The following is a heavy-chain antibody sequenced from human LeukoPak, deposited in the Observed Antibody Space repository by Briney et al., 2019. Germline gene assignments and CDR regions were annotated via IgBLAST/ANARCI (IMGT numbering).Heavy chain of an antibody. CDR2: ISGSGIST. CDR3: ARWAVGAPTLGDLGS. V-gene: IGHV3-23*01. CDR1: GFTFSSYG. J-gene: IGHJ4*02. Sequence: PGGSLRLSCAASGFTFSSYGMHWVRQAPGKGLEWVSGISGSGISTYYADSVKGRVTISRDNSKNTLYLQMNSLRAEDTAVYYCARWAVGAPTLGDLGSWGQGTLVTVSS. D-gene: IGHD1-26*01.